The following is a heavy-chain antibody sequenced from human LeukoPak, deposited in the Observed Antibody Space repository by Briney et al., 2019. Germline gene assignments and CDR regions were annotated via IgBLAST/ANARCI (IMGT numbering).Heavy chain of an antibody. CDR2: IKTKADGDRT. Sequence: PGGSLRLSCVASGFTFSNDWMSWIRQAPGKGLEWVCRIKTKADGDRTDYAAPVDGRFTITRDDSKNTLSLKMNSLKTEHTAVFYSVGEPARSRYWGHRTLFTVSS. CDR3: VGEPARSRY. D-gene: IGHD3-16*01. V-gene: IGHV3-15*01. CDR1: GFTFSNDW. J-gene: IGHJ4*01.